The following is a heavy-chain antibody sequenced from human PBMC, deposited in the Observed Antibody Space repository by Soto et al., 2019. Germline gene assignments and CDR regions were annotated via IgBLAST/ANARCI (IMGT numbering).Heavy chain of an antibody. V-gene: IGHV3-33*01. Sequence: QVQRVESGGGVVQPGRSLRLSCAASGFTFSSYGMHWVRQAPGKGLEWVAVIWYDGSNKYYADSLKGRFTISRDNSKNTLYLQMNSLRAEDTAVYYCARDLLWFGEPMSMDVWGQGTTVTVSS. CDR2: IWYDGSNK. CDR1: GFTFSSYG. D-gene: IGHD3-10*01. CDR3: ARDLLWFGEPMSMDV. J-gene: IGHJ6*02.